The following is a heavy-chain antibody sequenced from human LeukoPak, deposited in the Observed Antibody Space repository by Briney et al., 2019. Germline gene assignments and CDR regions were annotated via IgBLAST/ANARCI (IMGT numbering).Heavy chain of an antibody. CDR3: VRAYNGFDS. J-gene: IGHJ4*02. V-gene: IGHV3-72*01. CDR1: GVTFSDHY. CDR2: SRSKAAGYTT. Sequence: PGGSLRLSCAASGVTFSDHYMDWVRLAPRMGLEWVARSRSKAAGYTTEYGTSVRGRFTISRDVSKNSLYLQMNSLKIEDTAVYYCVRAYNGFDSWGQGTLVTVSS. D-gene: IGHD5-24*01.